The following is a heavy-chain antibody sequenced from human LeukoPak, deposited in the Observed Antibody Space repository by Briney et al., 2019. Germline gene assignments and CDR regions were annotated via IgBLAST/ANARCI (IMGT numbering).Heavy chain of an antibody. D-gene: IGHD1-7*01. V-gene: IGHV1-69*05. CDR3: ARDNYAGANWFDP. J-gene: IGHJ5*02. Sequence: ASVKVSCKASGGTFSSYAISWVRQAPGQGLEWMGGIIPVFGTANYAQKFQGRVTITTDESTSTAYMELSSLRSEDTAVYYCARDNYAGANWFDPWGQGTLVTVSS. CDR1: GGTFSSYA. CDR2: IIPVFGTA.